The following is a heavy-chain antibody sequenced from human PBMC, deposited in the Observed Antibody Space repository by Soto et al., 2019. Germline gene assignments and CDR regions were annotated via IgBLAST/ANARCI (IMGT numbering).Heavy chain of an antibody. D-gene: IGHD3-10*01. J-gene: IGHJ4*02. CDR2: IYYSGST. Sequence: SETLSLTCTVSGGSISSYYWSWIRQPPGKGLEWIGYIYYSGSTNYNPSLKSRVTISVDTSKNQFSLKLSSVTAADTAVYYCARVPEGDTPFDYWGQGTLVTVSS. CDR1: GGSISSYY. V-gene: IGHV4-59*01. CDR3: ARVPEGDTPFDY.